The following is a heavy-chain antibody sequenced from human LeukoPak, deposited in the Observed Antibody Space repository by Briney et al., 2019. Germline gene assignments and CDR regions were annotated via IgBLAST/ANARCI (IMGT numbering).Heavy chain of an antibody. Sequence: SEALSLTCTVSGGSISSGGYYWSWIRQHPGKGLEWIGYIYYSGSTYYNPSLRSRVTISVDTSKNQLSLKLSSVTAADTAVYYCARAGYDSSGYLGPYFDYWGQGTLVTVSS. V-gene: IGHV4-31*03. CDR1: GGSISSGGYY. D-gene: IGHD3-22*01. CDR3: ARAGYDSSGYLGPYFDY. CDR2: IYYSGST. J-gene: IGHJ4*02.